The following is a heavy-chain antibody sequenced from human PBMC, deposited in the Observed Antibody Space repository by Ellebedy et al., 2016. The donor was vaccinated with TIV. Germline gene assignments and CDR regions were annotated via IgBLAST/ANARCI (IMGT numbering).Heavy chain of an antibody. CDR1: GFTFSSYW. CDR3: AREVDTSMADGLDV. V-gene: IGHV3-74*01. D-gene: IGHD5-18*01. J-gene: IGHJ6*02. Sequence: GESLKISCAASGFTFSSYWMHWVRQAPGKGLVWVSRRNSDGSITRFADSVRGRFTISRDNAKNMLYLQMSSLTAEDTAVYYCAREVDTSMADGLDVWGQGTTVTVSS. CDR2: RNSDGSIT.